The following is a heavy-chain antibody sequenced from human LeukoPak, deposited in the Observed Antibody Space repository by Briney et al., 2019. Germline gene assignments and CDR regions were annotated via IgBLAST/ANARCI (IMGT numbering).Heavy chain of an antibody. D-gene: IGHD3-22*01. Sequence: GGALRLSCAASGFTFNNYAMTWVRQAPGKGLEWVSAITGSGAYTTYADSVKGRFTISRDNSKNTIFLQMNSLRAEDTAIYYCAKRSATSSGYFDFWGRGTLVTVSS. CDR1: GFTFNNYA. J-gene: IGHJ4*02. CDR2: ITGSGAYT. V-gene: IGHV3-23*01. CDR3: AKRSATSSGYFDF.